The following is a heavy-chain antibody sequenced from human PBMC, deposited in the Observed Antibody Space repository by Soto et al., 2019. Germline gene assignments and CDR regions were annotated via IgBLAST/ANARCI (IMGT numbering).Heavy chain of an antibody. Sequence: ASVKVSCKASGYTFTSYDINWVRQATGQGLEWMGWMNPNSGNTGYAQKFQGRVTMTRNTSMSTAYMELSSLRSEDTAVYYCARGKWDFWSGYSPVAYYYYMDVWGKGTTVTVSS. CDR2: MNPNSGNT. CDR3: ARGKWDFWSGYSPVAYYYYMDV. D-gene: IGHD3-3*01. V-gene: IGHV1-8*01. CDR1: GYTFTSYD. J-gene: IGHJ6*03.